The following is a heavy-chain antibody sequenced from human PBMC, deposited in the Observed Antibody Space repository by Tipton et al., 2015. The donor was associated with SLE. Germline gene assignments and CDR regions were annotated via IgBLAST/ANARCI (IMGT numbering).Heavy chain of an antibody. D-gene: IGHD6-19*01. CDR1: GFSFSSLW. CDR2: INEDGSET. V-gene: IGHV3-7*01. Sequence: SLRLSCVASGFSFSSLWMSWVRQAPGKGLEGVANINEDGSETHYVDSVKGRFTISRDNAKNSLYLQMDNLRVEDTSTYYCVTRAWLDYWGQGTLVTVPS. CDR3: VTRAWLDY. J-gene: IGHJ4*02.